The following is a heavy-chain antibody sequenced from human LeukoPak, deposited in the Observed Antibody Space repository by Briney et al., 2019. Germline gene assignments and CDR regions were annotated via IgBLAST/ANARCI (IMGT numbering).Heavy chain of an antibody. CDR3: AKAGVRYFDSSGLYAFDF. J-gene: IGHJ3*01. CDR1: GGSISSTSYY. Sequence: SETLSLTCAVSGGSISSTSYYWAWIRQPPGKGLEWIGTIYYSRSTYHNPSLKSRVTMSVDTSRNQFSLKLSSVDAADTAVYYCAKAGVRYFDSSGLYAFDFWGQGTTVTVSS. D-gene: IGHD3-22*01. V-gene: IGHV4-39*01. CDR2: IYYSRST.